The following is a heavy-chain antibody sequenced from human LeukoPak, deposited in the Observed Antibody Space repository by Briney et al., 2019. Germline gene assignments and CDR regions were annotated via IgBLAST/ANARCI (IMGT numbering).Heavy chain of an antibody. V-gene: IGHV3-15*01. CDR2: IKSITHGGTT. Sequence: GGSLRLSCAASGFTFSNAYMTWVRQAPGKGLEWVGRIKSITHGGTTDYAAPVKGRFTISRDDSKNTLYLQMDSLKTEDTAVYYCSTDAGLRALGGQGTLVTVSS. J-gene: IGHJ4*02. CDR3: STDAGLRAL. D-gene: IGHD1-14*01. CDR1: GFTFSNAY.